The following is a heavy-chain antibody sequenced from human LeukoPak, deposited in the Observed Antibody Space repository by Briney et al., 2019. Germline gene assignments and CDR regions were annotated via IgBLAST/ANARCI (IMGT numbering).Heavy chain of an antibody. D-gene: IGHD3-22*01. V-gene: IGHV4-34*01. CDR2: INHSGST. J-gene: IGHJ4*02. Sequence: SETLSLTCAVYGGSFSGYYWSWIRQPPGMGLEWIGEINHSGSTNYNPSLKSRVTISVDTSKNQFSLKLSSVTAADTAVYYCARGPYDSSRDWGQGTLVTVSS. CDR3: ARGPYDSSRD. CDR1: GGSFSGYY.